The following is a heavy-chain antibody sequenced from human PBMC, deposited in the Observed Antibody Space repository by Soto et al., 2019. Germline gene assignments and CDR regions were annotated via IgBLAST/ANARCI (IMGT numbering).Heavy chain of an antibody. CDR2: ISSNGGST. V-gene: IGHV3-64*02. Sequence: EVQLVESGEGLVQPGGSLRLSCAASGFTFSSYAMHWVRQAPGKGLEYVSAISSNGGSTYYADSVKGRFTISRDNSKNTLYLQMGSLRAEDMAVYYCARGGMDVWGQGTTVTVSS. CDR3: ARGGMDV. CDR1: GFTFSSYA. J-gene: IGHJ6*02.